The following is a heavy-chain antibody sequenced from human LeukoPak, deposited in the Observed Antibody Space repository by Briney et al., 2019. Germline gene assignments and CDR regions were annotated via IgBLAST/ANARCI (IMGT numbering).Heavy chain of an antibody. Sequence: ASVKVSCKASGYTFTSYAMNRVRQAPGQGLEWMGWINTNTGNPTYAQGFTGRFVFFLDTSVSTAYLQISSLKAEDTAVYYCARDQSSSWSNYYYMDVWGKGTTVTVSS. CDR1: GYTFTSYA. CDR2: INTNTGNP. CDR3: ARDQSSSWSNYYYMDV. D-gene: IGHD6-13*01. J-gene: IGHJ6*03. V-gene: IGHV7-4-1*02.